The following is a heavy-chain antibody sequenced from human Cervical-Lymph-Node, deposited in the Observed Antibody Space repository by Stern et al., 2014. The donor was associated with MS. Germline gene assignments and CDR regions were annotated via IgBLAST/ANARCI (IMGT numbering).Heavy chain of an antibody. CDR2: MNPNRGNT. CDR1: GYTFTNYD. J-gene: IGHJ6*02. Sequence: VQLVESGAEVKKPGASVKVSCKASGYTFTNYDINWVRQATGQGLEWMGWMNPNRGNTGYAQKFQGRVTMTRITSISTAYMELSSLRSEDTAVYYCARFSFGVVKPYYYGMDVWGQGTTVTVSS. CDR3: ARFSFGVVKPYYYGMDV. V-gene: IGHV1-8*01. D-gene: IGHD3-3*01.